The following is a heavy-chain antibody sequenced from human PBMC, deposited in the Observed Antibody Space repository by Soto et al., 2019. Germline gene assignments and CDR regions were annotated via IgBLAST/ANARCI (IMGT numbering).Heavy chain of an antibody. V-gene: IGHV4-31*03. Sequence: SETLSLTCTVSGGSISSGGYYWSWIRQHPGKGLEWIGYIYYSGSTYYNPSLKSRVTISVDTSKNQFSLKLSSVTAADTAVYYCARELGIVGADDAFDIWGQGTMVTVSS. J-gene: IGHJ3*02. CDR2: IYYSGST. CDR1: GGSISSGGYY. D-gene: IGHD1-26*01. CDR3: ARELGIVGADDAFDI.